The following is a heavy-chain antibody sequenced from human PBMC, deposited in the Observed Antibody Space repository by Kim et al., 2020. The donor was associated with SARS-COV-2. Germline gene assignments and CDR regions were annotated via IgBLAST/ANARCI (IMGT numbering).Heavy chain of an antibody. CDR3: SRGTSRYYYRWRYFDY. J-gene: IGHJ4*01. Sequence: SETLSLTCAAFGGSISGYFGTWIRQYPGTGLEWIGDVDHSGKTTYNPSLKTRVTISVDTSKNQFSLQLSSVTAADSAVYYCSRGTSRYYYRWRYFDYCG. V-gene: IGHV4-34*01. CDR1: GGSISGYF. D-gene: IGHD3-22*01. CDR2: VDHSGKT.